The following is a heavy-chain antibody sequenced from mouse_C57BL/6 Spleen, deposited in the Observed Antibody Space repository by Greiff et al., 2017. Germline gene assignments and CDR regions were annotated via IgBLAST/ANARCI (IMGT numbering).Heavy chain of an antibody. CDR1: GYSITSGYD. V-gene: IGHV3-1*01. D-gene: IGHD1-1*01. Sequence: VQLQQSGPGMVKPSQSLSLTCTVTGYSITSGYDWHWIRHFPGNKLEWTGYISYSGSTNYNPSLKSRISIAHDTSKNHVFLKLNSVTTEDTATYYCAREGDTTVLYWYFDVWGTGTTVTVSS. J-gene: IGHJ1*03. CDR2: ISYSGST. CDR3: AREGDTTVLYWYFDV.